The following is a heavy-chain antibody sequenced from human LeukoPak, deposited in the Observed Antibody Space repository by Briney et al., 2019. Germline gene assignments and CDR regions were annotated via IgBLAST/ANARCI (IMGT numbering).Heavy chain of an antibody. CDR1: GGSISSYY. CDR2: IYYSGST. D-gene: IGHD6-13*01. V-gene: IGHV4-59*01. CDR3: ARYSSSWSRRYFDY. J-gene: IGHJ4*02. Sequence: SETLSLTCTVSGGSISSYYWSWIRQPPGKGLEWIGYIYYSGSTNYNPSLKSRVTISVDTSKNQFSLKLSSVTAADTAVYYCARYSSSWSRRYFDYWGQGTRVTVSS.